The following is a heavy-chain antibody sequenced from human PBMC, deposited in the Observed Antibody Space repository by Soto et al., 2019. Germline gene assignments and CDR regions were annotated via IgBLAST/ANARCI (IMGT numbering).Heavy chain of an antibody. Sequence: EVQLVESGGALVKPGGSLRLSCAASGFTFSSYWMHWVRQAPGKGLVWVSRINSDGSSTSYADSVKGRFTISSDNAKNTLYLQMNSLRAEDTAVYYCARTSLVVAAATREDFWGQGTLVTVSS. J-gene: IGHJ4*02. V-gene: IGHV3-74*01. D-gene: IGHD2-15*01. CDR2: INSDGSST. CDR1: GFTFSSYW. CDR3: ARTSLVVAAATREDF.